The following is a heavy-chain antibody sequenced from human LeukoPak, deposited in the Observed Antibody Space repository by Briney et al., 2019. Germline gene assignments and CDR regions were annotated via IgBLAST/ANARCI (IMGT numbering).Heavy chain of an antibody. CDR3: AKGVGTNKGGYYFDY. CDR1: GFTFSSYE. D-gene: IGHD1-26*01. Sequence: GGSLRLSCAASGFTFSSYEMNWVRQAPGKGLDWVSSISGSGGSTYYADSVKGRFTISRDSSKNTLYLQMNSLRAEDTAVYYCAKGVGTNKGGYYFDYWGQGTPVTVSS. CDR2: ISGSGGST. V-gene: IGHV3-23*01. J-gene: IGHJ4*02.